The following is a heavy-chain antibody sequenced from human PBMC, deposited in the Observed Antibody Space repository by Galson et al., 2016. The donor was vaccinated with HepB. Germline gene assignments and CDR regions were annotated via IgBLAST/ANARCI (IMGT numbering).Heavy chain of an antibody. CDR2: IKQDGSEK. J-gene: IGHJ1*01. CDR3: AQYYYDSSGFLEYFQH. Sequence: SLRLSCAASGFTFSSYWMSWVRQAPGKGLEWVANIKQDGSEKYYVDSVKGRSTISRDNAKNSLYLQMNSLRAEDTAVYYCAQYYYDSSGFLEYFQHWGQGTRVTVSS. D-gene: IGHD3-22*01. CDR1: GFTFSSYW. V-gene: IGHV3-7*03.